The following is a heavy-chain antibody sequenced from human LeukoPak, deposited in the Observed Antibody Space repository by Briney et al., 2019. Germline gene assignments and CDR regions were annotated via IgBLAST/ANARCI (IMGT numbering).Heavy chain of an antibody. Sequence: GGSLRLSCAASGFTFSTYWMHWVRQAPGKGLVWVSRINSDESRTGYADSVKGRFTISRDNAKNTLYLQMSSLRAEDTAVYYCARDRGSDDPIDYWGQGTPVTVSA. CDR1: GFTFSTYW. CDR2: INSDESRT. V-gene: IGHV3-74*01. CDR3: ARDRGSDDPIDY. J-gene: IGHJ4*02. D-gene: IGHD2-15*01.